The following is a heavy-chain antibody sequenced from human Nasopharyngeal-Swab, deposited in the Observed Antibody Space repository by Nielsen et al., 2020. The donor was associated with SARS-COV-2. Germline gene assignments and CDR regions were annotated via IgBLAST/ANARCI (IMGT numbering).Heavy chain of an antibody. Sequence: SETLSLTCTVSGGSISTSNYYWGWIRQPPGKGLEWIGNIFYSGSTYSNPSLKSRVTIFVDTSKNQFSLNLSSVTAADTAVYYCARHPYYYYSRGSYSPVTVDYWGQGTLVTVSS. CDR1: GGSISTSNYY. V-gene: IGHV4-39*01. CDR3: ARHPYYYYSRGSYSPVTVDY. CDR2: IFYSGST. J-gene: IGHJ4*02. D-gene: IGHD3-22*01.